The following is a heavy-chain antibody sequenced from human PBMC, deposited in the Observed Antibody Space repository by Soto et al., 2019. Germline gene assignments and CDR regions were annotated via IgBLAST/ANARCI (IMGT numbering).Heavy chain of an antibody. J-gene: IGHJ5*02. CDR1: GYTFTSYG. D-gene: IGHD2-15*01. CDR2: ISAYNGNT. CDR3: AMDRRDQLLLNNWFDP. Sequence: QVQLVQSGAEVKKPGASVKVSCKASGYTFTSYGISWVRQAPGQGLEWMGWISAYNGNTNYAQKLQGRVTMTTDTSTSTAYMELRSLRSDDTAVYYCAMDRRDQLLLNNWFDPWGQGTLVTVSS. V-gene: IGHV1-18*01.